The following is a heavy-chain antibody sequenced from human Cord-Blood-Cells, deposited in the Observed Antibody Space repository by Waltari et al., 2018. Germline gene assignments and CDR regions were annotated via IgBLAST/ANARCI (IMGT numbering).Heavy chain of an antibody. CDR2: IYYSGST. J-gene: IGHJ4*02. CDR1: GGSISSSSYY. V-gene: IGHV4-39*01. Sequence: QLQLQESGPGLVKPSETLSLTCTVSGGSISSSSYYWGWIRQPPGKGLEWIGCIYYSGSTYYNPSLKSRVTISVDTSKNQFSLKLSSVTAADTAVYYCATTTRYSSSWSDYWGQGTLVTVSS. CDR3: ATTTRYSSSWSDY. D-gene: IGHD6-13*01.